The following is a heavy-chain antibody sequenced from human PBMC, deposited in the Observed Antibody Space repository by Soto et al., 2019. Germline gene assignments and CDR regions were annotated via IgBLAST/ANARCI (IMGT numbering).Heavy chain of an antibody. D-gene: IGHD2-21*02. CDR1: GGTFSSFP. J-gene: IGHJ4*02. CDR3: AIDRHNENHTFYCLKYYFDY. V-gene: IGHV1-69*01. CDR2: IIPVLGAP. Sequence: QVQLVQSGTEVKKPGSSVKVSCKTSGGTFSSFPIAWVRQAPGQGLEWVGGIIPVLGAPSYAQTFQGRVTITADESTNAAYLELSSLRSDDTAVYICAIDRHNENHTFYCLKYYFDYWGQGTLVTVSS.